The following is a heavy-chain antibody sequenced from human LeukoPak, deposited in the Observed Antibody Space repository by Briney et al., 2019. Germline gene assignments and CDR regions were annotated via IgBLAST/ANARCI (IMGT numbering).Heavy chain of an antibody. CDR3: ARDLTNSWTTDY. Sequence: AGGSLRLSCAASGFTVSSNYMSWVRQAPGKGLEWVAVTLFDGNNKYYADSVKGRFTISRDNSKNTLYLQMNSLRSEDTALYFCARDLTNSWTTDYWGQGTLVTVPS. D-gene: IGHD3/OR15-3a*01. CDR1: GFTVSSNY. J-gene: IGHJ4*02. V-gene: IGHV3-30*03. CDR2: TLFDGNNK.